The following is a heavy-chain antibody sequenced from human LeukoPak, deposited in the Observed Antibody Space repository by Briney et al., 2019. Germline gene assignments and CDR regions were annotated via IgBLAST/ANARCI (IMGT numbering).Heavy chain of an antibody. CDR2: ISSSTNTI. Sequence: GGSLRLSCAASGFTFNTYHFNWVRQAPGKGLEWISYISSSTNTIYYADSVKGRFTISRDSAKNSLYLQMNSLRVEDTAVYYCARGTNGRPYSCDFWGQGTLVTVSS. CDR3: ARGTNGRPYSCDF. J-gene: IGHJ4*02. CDR1: GFTFNTYH. D-gene: IGHD1-1*01. V-gene: IGHV3-48*01.